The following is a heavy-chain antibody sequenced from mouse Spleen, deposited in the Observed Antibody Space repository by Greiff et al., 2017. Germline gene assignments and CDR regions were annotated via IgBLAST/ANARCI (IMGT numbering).Heavy chain of an antibody. V-gene: IGHV1-69*01. Sequence: QVQLQQPGAELVMPGASVKMSCKASGYTFTDYWMHWVKQRPGQGLEWIGAIDTSDSYTSYNQKFKGKATLTVDESSSTAYMQLSSLTSEDSAVYYCARSVNWDFDVWGAGTTVTVSS. CDR1: GYTFTDYW. CDR3: ARSVNWDFDV. D-gene: IGHD2-2*01. J-gene: IGHJ1*01. CDR2: IDTSDSYT.